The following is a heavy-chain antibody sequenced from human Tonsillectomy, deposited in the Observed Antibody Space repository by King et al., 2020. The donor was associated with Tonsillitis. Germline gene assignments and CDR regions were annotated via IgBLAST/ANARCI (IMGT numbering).Heavy chain of an antibody. CDR1: GYTFTNSD. D-gene: IGHD3-10*01. CDR3: ARVHRGVVDY. J-gene: IGHJ4*02. Sequence: VQLVESGAEVKKPGASVKVSCKASGYTFTNSDINWVRQATGQGFEWMGLMDPNSGNTGYAQKFQGRVTMTRNTSISTAYMELSSLRSEDTAVYYCARVHRGVVDYWGQGTLVTVSS. V-gene: IGHV1-8*02. CDR2: MDPNSGNT.